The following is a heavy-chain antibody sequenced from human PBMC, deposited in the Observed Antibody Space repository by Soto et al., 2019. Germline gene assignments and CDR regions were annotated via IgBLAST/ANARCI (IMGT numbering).Heavy chain of an antibody. V-gene: IGHV6-1*01. Sequence: SPTLSLTCAISGDSVSSNSAAWTWIRQSPSRGLEWLGRTYYRSKWYNDYAVSVKSRITINPDTSKNQFSLQLNSVTPEDTAVYYCARGEVVPAATHGRYYYYYYMDVWGKGTTVTVSS. CDR3: ARGEVVPAATHGRYYYYYYMDV. J-gene: IGHJ6*03. CDR2: TYYRSKWYN. D-gene: IGHD2-2*01. CDR1: GDSVSSNSAA.